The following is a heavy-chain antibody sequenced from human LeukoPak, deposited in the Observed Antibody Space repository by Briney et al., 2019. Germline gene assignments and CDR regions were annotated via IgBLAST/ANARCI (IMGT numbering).Heavy chain of an antibody. CDR3: ALTSIAVDPWFDP. Sequence: PSETLSLTCTVSGGSISSSSYYWGWIRQPPGKGLEWIGSIYYSGSTYYNPSLKSRVTISVDTSKNQFSLKLSSVTAADTAVYYCALTSIAVDPWFDPWGQGTLVTVSS. J-gene: IGHJ5*02. V-gene: IGHV4-39*07. D-gene: IGHD6-19*01. CDR1: GGSISSSSYY. CDR2: IYYSGST.